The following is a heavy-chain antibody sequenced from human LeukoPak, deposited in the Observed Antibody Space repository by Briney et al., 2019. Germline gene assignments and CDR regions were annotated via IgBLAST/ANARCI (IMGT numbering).Heavy chain of an antibody. D-gene: IGHD6-19*01. CDR2: IIPSGGST. Sequence: ASVTVSCKASGYTFTSYYMHWVRKAPGHGLERMGIIIPSGGSTSYAQPSHGRVTMTREMSSSTVFIELSSLRSEDTAVYYCARVKRGRGWYEYWGQGTLVTVSS. CDR3: ARVKRGRGWYEY. J-gene: IGHJ4*02. CDR1: GYTFTSYY. V-gene: IGHV1-46*01.